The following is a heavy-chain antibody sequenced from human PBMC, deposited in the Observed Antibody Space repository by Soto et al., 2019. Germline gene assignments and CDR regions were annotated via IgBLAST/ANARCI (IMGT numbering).Heavy chain of an antibody. J-gene: IGHJ6*02. CDR2: IYYSGST. CDR1: GGSISSSSYY. Sequence: QLQLQESGPGLVKPSETLSLTCTVSGGSISSSSYYWGWIRQPPGKGLEWIGSIYYSGSTYYNPSLKSRVTISVDTSKNQFSLKLSSVTAADTAVYYCARHKHRLDGDEDYYYYYGMDVWGQGTTVTVSS. V-gene: IGHV4-39*01. D-gene: IGHD2-2*03. CDR3: ARHKHRLDGDEDYYYYYGMDV.